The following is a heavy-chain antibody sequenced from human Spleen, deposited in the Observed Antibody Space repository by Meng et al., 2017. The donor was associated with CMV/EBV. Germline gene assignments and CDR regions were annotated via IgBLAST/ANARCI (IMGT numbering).Heavy chain of an antibody. D-gene: IGHD4-17*01. CDR2: IDTSSNYI. J-gene: IGHJ4*02. CDR3: ARHRGDSGDYGY. Sequence: GESLKISCAASGFTFSSYGMHWVRQAPGKGLEWVSSIDTSSNYIYYADSVKGRFTISRDNAKSSLYLQVNSLRAEDTAVYYCARHRGDSGDYGYWGQGTLVTVSS. CDR1: GFTFSSYG. V-gene: IGHV3-21*06.